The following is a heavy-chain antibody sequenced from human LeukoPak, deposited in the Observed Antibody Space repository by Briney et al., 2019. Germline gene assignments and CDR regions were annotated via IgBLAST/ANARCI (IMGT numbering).Heavy chain of an antibody. CDR3: ARYFAS. Sequence: AGSLRLSCAASGFIFSNYSMKWVRQAPGKGLEWVSYISSSGSTTSYADSVKGRFTISRENAKNSLFLLMNSLRDEDTAVYFCARYFASWGQGTLVTVSS. V-gene: IGHV3-48*02. CDR1: GFIFSNYS. J-gene: IGHJ4*02. CDR2: ISSSGSTT.